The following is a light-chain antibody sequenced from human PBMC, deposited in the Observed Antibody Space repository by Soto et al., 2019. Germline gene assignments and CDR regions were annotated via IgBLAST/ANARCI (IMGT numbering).Light chain of an antibody. CDR2: EVT. V-gene: IGLV2-14*01. CDR1: SSDVGGYKY. CDR3: SSYTSSSTHL. J-gene: IGLJ3*02. Sequence: QSALTQPASVSGSPGQSITISCSGTSSDVGGYKYVSWYQQHPGKAPKLMIFEVTNRPSGVSDRFSGSKSGNTASLTISGLQAEDEGDYYCSSYTSSSTHLFGGGTKLTVL.